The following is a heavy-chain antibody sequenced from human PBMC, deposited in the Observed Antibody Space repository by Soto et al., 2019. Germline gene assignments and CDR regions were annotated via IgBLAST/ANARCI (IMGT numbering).Heavy chain of an antibody. J-gene: IGHJ6*02. V-gene: IGHV3-23*01. CDR3: AKDPAPTRYDFWSGYFSSPYYGMDV. Sequence: PGGSLRLSCAASGFTFSSYAMSWVRQAPGKGLEWVSAISGSGGSTYYADSVKGRFTISRDNSKNTLYLQMNSLRAEDTAVYYCAKDPAPTRYDFWSGYFSSPYYGMDVWGQGTTVTVSS. CDR2: ISGSGGST. D-gene: IGHD3-3*01. CDR1: GFTFSSYA.